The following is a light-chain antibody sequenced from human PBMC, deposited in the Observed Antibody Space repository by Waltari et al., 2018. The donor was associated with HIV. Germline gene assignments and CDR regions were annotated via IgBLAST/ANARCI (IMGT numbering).Light chain of an antibody. J-gene: IGKJ1*01. V-gene: IGKV1-39*01. CDR3: QQSYSPYRT. Sequence: DIQMTQSPSSLSASVGDRVTITCRASQTIDYYLNWYQQKPGKAPNLLIYAASSLQSGVPSRFSDSGSGTDFTLTISSLQPEDSATYYCQQSYSPYRTFGQGTKVEIK. CDR1: QTIDYY. CDR2: AAS.